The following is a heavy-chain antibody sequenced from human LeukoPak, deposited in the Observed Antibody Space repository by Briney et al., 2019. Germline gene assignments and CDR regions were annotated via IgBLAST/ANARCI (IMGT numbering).Heavy chain of an antibody. D-gene: IGHD7-27*01. CDR3: ARHATGALFY. J-gene: IGHJ4*02. Sequence: PSETLSLTCTVSGGSISSYYWSWIRQPPGKGLEWIGYIYYSGSTNYNPSLKSRVTISVDTSKNQFSLKLSSVTAADTAVYYCARHATGALFYWGQGTLVTVSS. CDR2: IYYSGST. V-gene: IGHV4-59*08. CDR1: GGSISSYY.